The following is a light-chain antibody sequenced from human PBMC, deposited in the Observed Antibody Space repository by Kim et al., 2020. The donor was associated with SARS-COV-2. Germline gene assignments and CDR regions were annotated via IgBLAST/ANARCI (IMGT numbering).Light chain of an antibody. Sequence: ASPGERATLSCRASQSISTNLAWYQKRPGQAPRLLIHGASTRATGAPARFSGSGSGIEFTLTISSLQSEDFAVYYCQQYTNWPPTFGQGTKVDIK. V-gene: IGKV3-15*01. CDR3: QQYTNWPPT. J-gene: IGKJ1*01. CDR1: QSISTN. CDR2: GAS.